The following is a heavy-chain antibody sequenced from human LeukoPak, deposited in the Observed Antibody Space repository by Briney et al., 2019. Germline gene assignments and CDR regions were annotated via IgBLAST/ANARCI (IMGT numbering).Heavy chain of an antibody. D-gene: IGHD1-26*01. J-gene: IGHJ4*02. Sequence: PGGSLRLSCAASGFTFSSYAMSWVRQAPGKGLDWVSYITSGSSTIYYADSVKGRFTISRDNAKNSLYLQMNSLRAEDTAVYYCARASYGGSYDYWGQGTLVTVSS. V-gene: IGHV3-48*01. CDR2: ITSGSSTI. CDR3: ARASYGGSYDY. CDR1: GFTFSSYA.